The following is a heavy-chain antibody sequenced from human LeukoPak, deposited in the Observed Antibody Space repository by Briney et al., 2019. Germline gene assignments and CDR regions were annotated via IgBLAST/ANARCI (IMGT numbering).Heavy chain of an antibody. J-gene: IGHJ3*02. V-gene: IGHV3-74*01. CDR1: GFTFSSYW. CDR2: INSDGSST. CDR3: AKDQPVGATITAFDI. D-gene: IGHD1-26*01. Sequence: GGSLRLSCAASGFTFSSYWMHWVRQAPGKGLVWVSRINSDGSSTSYADSVKGRFTISRDNAKNTLYLQMNSLRAEDTAVYYCAKDQPVGATITAFDIWGQGTMVTVSS.